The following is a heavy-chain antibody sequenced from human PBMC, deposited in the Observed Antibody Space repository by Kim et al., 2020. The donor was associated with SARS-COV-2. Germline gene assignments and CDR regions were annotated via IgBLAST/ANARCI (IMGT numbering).Heavy chain of an antibody. CDR3: ARDVNRGYTGGAAYYYH. V-gene: IGHV3-23*01. CDR2: IRGNGDST. D-gene: IGHD5-18*01. CDR1: GFTFNNYA. Sequence: GGSLRLSCAASGFTFNNYAMTWIRQAPGKGLEWVAGIRGNGDSTSYGDSVKGRFTISRDNSKNTLYLQMNSLRAEDTAVYYCARDVNRGYTGGAAYYYH. J-gene: IGHJ6*01.